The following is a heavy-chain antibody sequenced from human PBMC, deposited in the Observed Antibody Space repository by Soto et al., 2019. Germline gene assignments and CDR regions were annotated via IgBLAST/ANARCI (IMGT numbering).Heavy chain of an antibody. Sequence: SETLSLTCTVSGGSISSYYWSWIRQPPGKGLEWIGYIYYSGSTNYNPSLKSRVTIPVDTSKNQFSLKLSSVTAADTAVYYCARHHDYAFFDYWGQGTLVTVSS. V-gene: IGHV4-59*08. CDR1: GGSISSYY. CDR2: IYYSGST. D-gene: IGHD3-16*01. J-gene: IGHJ4*02. CDR3: ARHHDYAFFDY.